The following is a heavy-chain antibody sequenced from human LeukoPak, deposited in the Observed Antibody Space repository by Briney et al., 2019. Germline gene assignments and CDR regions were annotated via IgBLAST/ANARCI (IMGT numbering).Heavy chain of an antibody. V-gene: IGHV4-61*02. J-gene: IGHJ6*02. CDR1: GGSISSGSYY. D-gene: IGHD1-26*01. Sequence: SQTLSLTCTVSGGSISSGSYYWSWIRQPAGKGLEWIGRIYTSGSTNYNPSLKSRVTISVDTSKNQFSLKLSSVTAADTAVYYCARVIVGAYYYYGMDVWGQGTTVTVSS. CDR3: ARVIVGAYYYYGMDV. CDR2: IYTSGST.